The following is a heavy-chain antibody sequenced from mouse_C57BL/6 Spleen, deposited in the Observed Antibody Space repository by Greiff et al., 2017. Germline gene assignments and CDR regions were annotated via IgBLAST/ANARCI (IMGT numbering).Heavy chain of an antibody. CDR3: ARSKYYGSSYAAWFAY. V-gene: IGHV1-52*01. CDR2: IDPSDSET. CDR1: GYTFTSYW. D-gene: IGHD1-1*01. J-gene: IGHJ3*01. Sequence: VQLQQPGAELVRPGSSVKLSCKASGYTFTSYWMHWVKQRPIQGLEWIGNIDPSDSETHYNQKFKDKATLTVDKSSSTAYMQLSSLTSEDSAVYYCARSKYYGSSYAAWFAYWGKGTLVTVSA.